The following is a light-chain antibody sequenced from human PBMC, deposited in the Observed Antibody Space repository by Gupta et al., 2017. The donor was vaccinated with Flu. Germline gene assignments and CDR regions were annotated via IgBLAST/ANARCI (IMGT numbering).Light chain of an antibody. V-gene: IGKV4-1*01. CDR3: QQYDTSPFT. J-gene: IGKJ3*01. CDR2: WAS. CDR1: QSVLYSSNNRNY. Sequence: DIVMTQSPDSLAVSLGERATLHCKSSQSVLYSSNNRNYLPWYQQRPGQPPKLLIYWASTRESGVPDRFSGSGSGTDFTLTISSLQAEDVAVYYCQQYDTSPFTFGHGTKVDLK.